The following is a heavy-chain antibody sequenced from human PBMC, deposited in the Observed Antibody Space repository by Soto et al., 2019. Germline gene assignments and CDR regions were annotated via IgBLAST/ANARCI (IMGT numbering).Heavy chain of an antibody. CDR2: ISGSGGST. J-gene: IGHJ5*02. CDR1: GFTFSSYA. Sequence: GESLKISCAASGFTFSSYAMSWVRQAPGKGLEWVSAISGSGGSTYYADSVKGRFTISRDNAKNSLYLQMNSLRAEDTAVYYCARSALPGELLPAFFGWFDPWGQGTLVTVSS. V-gene: IGHV3-23*01. D-gene: IGHD1-7*01. CDR3: ARSALPGELLPAFFGWFDP.